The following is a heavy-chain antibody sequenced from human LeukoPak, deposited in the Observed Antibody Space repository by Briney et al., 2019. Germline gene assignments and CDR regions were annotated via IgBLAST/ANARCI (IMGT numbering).Heavy chain of an antibody. CDR1: GYSFTSYW. CDR2: IYPGDSDT. J-gene: IGHJ4*01. CDR3: ARRPAGYCSSNSCHSFDY. Sequence: GESLKISCKGSGYSFTSYWIGWVRQMPGKGLEWMGIIYPGDSDTRYSPSFQGQVTISADKSISTAYLQWSSLKASDTAMYYCARRPAGYCSSNSCHSFDYWGQGTLVTVSS. D-gene: IGHD2-2*01. V-gene: IGHV5-51*01.